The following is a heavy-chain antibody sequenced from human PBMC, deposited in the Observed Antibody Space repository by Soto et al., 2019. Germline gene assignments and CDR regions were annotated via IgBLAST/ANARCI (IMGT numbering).Heavy chain of an antibody. CDR2: IHHSWST. J-gene: IGHJ6*02. D-gene: IGHD2-21*02. V-gene: IGHV4-4*02. CDR1: GDSVRRMHW. Sequence: XDTLSVASAVSGDSVRRMHWWSWVRKSSVQGLEWIGEIHHSWSTNYNLSLKSRVTISIDKSKNHFSLSLTSVTAADTAVYYCARATAVADAIVSGLDFWGQGTAGTVSS. CDR3: ARATAVADAIVSGLDF.